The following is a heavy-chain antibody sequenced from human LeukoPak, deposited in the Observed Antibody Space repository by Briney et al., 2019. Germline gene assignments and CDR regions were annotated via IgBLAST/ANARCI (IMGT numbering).Heavy chain of an antibody. D-gene: IGHD3-10*01. CDR1: GFTFSSYS. V-gene: IGHV3-21*01. Sequence: GGSLRLSCAASGFTFSSYSMNWVRQAPGKGLEWVSSISSSSSYIYYADSVKGRFTISRDNAKSSLYLQMNSLRAEDTAVYYCAAPLVRGVIINDYWGQGTLVTVSS. CDR2: ISSSSSYI. J-gene: IGHJ4*02. CDR3: AAPLVRGVIINDY.